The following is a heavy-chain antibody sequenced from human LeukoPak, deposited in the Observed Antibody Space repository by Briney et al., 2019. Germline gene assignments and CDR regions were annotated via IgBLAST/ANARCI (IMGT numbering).Heavy chain of an antibody. Sequence: GGSPRLSCAASGFTFSSYGMHWVRQAPGKGLEWVAVISYDGSNKYYADSVKGRFTISRDNSKNTLYLQMNSLRADDTAVYYCARGGAARFDYWGQGTLVTVSS. V-gene: IGHV3-30*03. J-gene: IGHJ4*02. CDR3: ARGGAARFDY. CDR1: GFTFSSYG. D-gene: IGHD5-18*01. CDR2: ISYDGSNK.